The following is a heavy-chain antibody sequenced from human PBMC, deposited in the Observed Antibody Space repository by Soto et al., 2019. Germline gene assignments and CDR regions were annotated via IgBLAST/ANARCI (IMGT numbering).Heavy chain of an antibody. CDR3: VRGGSWAGFDY. D-gene: IGHD6-19*01. J-gene: IGHJ4*02. V-gene: IGHV6-1*01. CDR2: TYYRSKWYN. CDR1: GDSVSSNSAA. Sequence: SQTLSLTCAVSGDSVSSNSAAWNWFRQSPSRGLEWLGRTYYRSKWYNDYAVSVKSRIAVSPDTSKNQFSLQLNSVTPEDTAVFYCVRGGSWAGFDYWGQGGLVPVSS.